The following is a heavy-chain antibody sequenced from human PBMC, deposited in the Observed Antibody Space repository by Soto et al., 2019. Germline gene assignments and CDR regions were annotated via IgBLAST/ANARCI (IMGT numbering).Heavy chain of an antibody. CDR2: IYYSGST. J-gene: IGHJ4*02. V-gene: IGHV4-31*03. CDR1: GGSIRNGGYY. Sequence: SETLSLTCTVSGGSIRNGGYYWTWIRQHPGKGPEWIGYIYYSGSTYYNPSLKSRVTISIDTSKNQFSLKLSSVTAADTAVYYCARENYDSIGWLDHWGQGTLVTVSS. D-gene: IGHD3-22*01. CDR3: ARENYDSIGWLDH.